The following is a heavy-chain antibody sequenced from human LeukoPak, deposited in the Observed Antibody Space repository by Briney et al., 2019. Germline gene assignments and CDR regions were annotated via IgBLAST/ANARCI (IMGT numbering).Heavy chain of an antibody. CDR2: IYYSGST. CDR1: GGSISSYY. D-gene: IGHD5-18*01. J-gene: IGHJ4*02. Sequence: KTSETLSLTCTVSGGSISSYYWSWIRQPPGKGLEWIGYIYYSGSTNYNPSLKSRVTISVDTSKNQFSLKLSSVTAADTAVYYCARFGGYSYGSAADYWGQGTLVTVSS. CDR3: ARFGGYSYGSAADY. V-gene: IGHV4-59*01.